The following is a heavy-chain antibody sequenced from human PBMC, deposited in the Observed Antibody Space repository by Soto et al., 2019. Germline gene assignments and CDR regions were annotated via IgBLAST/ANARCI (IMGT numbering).Heavy chain of an antibody. CDR3: STESIVVVPATRRAYFAF. CDR2: FYYNGPP. Sequence: SETLSLTCTFSGGSINTYYWSWVRQPPGKGLEGIGFFYYNGPPNYNPSLKSRVTISVDTSKNQFFLKLSSVTAADTALYSFSTESIVVVPATRRAYFAFWGPGTLVTVSS. J-gene: IGHJ4*02. CDR1: GGSINTYY. V-gene: IGHV4-59*01. D-gene: IGHD2-15*01.